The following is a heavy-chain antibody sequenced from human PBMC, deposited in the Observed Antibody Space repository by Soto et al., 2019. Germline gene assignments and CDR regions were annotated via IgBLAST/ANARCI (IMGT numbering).Heavy chain of an antibody. V-gene: IGHV3-23*01. CDR3: AKLRDFVVLPAGILDY. Sequence: PGGSLRLSCAASGFDASVNYMTWVRQAPGKGLEWVSAISPSASDTLYADSVKGRFTISRDNSQNTLFLQMTSLRADDTAIYYCAKLRDFVVLPAGILDYWGPGTLVTVSS. D-gene: IGHD2-8*01. CDR2: ISPSASDT. J-gene: IGHJ4*02. CDR1: GFDASVNY.